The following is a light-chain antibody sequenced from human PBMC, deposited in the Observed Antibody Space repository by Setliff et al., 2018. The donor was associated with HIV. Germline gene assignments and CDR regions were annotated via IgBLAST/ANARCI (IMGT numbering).Light chain of an antibody. CDR3: SSYTSTYTLYV. Sequence: QSVLTQPRSVSGSPEKSVTISCTGTNSDVGGYNHVSWYQQHPGKAPKLLIYDVTNRPSGVPDRFSGSKSGNTASLTISGLQAEDEANYYCSSYTSTYTLYVFGTGTKVTVL. CDR2: DVT. J-gene: IGLJ1*01. V-gene: IGLV2-11*01. CDR1: NSDVGGYNH.